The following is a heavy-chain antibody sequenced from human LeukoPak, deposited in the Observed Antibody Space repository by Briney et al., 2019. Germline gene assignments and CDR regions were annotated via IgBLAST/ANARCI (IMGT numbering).Heavy chain of an antibody. V-gene: IGHV4-34*01. Sequence: KPSETLSLTCDVYGGSFSGYYWSGIRKPPGKGLEWIGEINHSGSTNYNPSLKSRVTISVDTFKNQFSLKLSSVTAADTAVYYCARGGLYYDFWSGYSRDNWFDPWGQGTLVTVSS. CDR1: GGSFSGYY. J-gene: IGHJ5*02. CDR2: INHSGST. CDR3: ARGGLYYDFWSGYSRDNWFDP. D-gene: IGHD3-3*01.